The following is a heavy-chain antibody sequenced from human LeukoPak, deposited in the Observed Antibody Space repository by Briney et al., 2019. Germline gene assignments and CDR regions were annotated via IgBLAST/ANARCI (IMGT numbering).Heavy chain of an antibody. CDR1: GGSISSGGYY. CDR2: IYYSGST. J-gene: IGHJ4*02. CDR3: ARSGYSYGSRFDY. V-gene: IGHV4-39*07. Sequence: PSQTLSLTCTVSGGSISSGGYYWSWIRQPPGKGLEWIGSIYYSGSTYYNPSLKSRVTISVDTSKNQFSLKLSSVTAADTAVYYCARSGYSYGSRFDYWGQGTLVTVSS. D-gene: IGHD5-18*01.